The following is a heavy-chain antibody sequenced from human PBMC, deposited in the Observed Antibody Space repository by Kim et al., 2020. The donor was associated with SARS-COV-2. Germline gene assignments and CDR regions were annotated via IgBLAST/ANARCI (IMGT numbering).Heavy chain of an antibody. CDR2: ISYDGSNK. D-gene: IGHD1-1*01. Sequence: GGSLRLSCAASGFTFSSYGMHWVRQAPGKGLEWVAVISYDGSNKYYADSVKGRFTISRDNSKNTLYLQMNSLRAEDTAVYYCALTGRERGVFDFDYWGQGTLVTVSS. V-gene: IGHV3-30*03. J-gene: IGHJ4*02. CDR1: GFTFSSYG. CDR3: ALTGRERGVFDFDY.